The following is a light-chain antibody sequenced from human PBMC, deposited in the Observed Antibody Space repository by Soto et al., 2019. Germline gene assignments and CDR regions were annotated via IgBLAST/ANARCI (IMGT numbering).Light chain of an antibody. Sequence: EIVLTQSPATLSLSPGERATLSCRAGQSVGSYLAWYQQKPGQAPRPLIYGASKRAPGISARFSGSGSGTDFTLTISRLEPEDFAVYHCLQRSIGFTFGPGTKVDIK. J-gene: IGKJ3*01. CDR1: QSVGSY. V-gene: IGKV3-11*01. CDR3: LQRSIGFT. CDR2: GAS.